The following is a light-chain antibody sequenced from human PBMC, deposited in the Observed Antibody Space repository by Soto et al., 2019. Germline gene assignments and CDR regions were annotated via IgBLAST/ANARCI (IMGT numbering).Light chain of an antibody. CDR3: QQYNSYSYT. CDR1: QSTSSW. J-gene: IGKJ2*01. Sequence: GDRVTITCRASQSTSSWLAWYQQKPGKAPKLLIYDASSLESGVPSRFSGSGSATEFTLTISSLQPDDFATYYCQQYNSYSYTFGQGTKLEIK. V-gene: IGKV1-5*01. CDR2: DAS.